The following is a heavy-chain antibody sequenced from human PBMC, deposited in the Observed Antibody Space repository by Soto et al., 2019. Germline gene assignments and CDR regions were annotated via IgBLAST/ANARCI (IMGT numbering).Heavy chain of an antibody. CDR2: INTSGGST. V-gene: IGHV1-46*01. J-gene: IGHJ6*02. CDR1: GYSFASYY. Sequence: ASVKVSCTASGYSFASYYMHWVRQAPGQGLEWMGVINTSGGSTNYAQKCQVRVNMDREVATGRGDMELSSLTWEDTAVYYCAIVLQEAPESYYDYDMDVWGHGTRVT. CDR3: AIVLQEAPESYYDYDMDV. D-gene: IGHD2-8*02.